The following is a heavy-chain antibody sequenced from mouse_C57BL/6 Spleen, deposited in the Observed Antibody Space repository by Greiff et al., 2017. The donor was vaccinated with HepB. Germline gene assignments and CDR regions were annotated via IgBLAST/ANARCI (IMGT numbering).Heavy chain of an antibody. CDR1: GFSFNTYA. CDR3: VRLDSSYYYAMDY. D-gene: IGHD3-2*01. V-gene: IGHV10-1*01. J-gene: IGHJ4*01. CDR2: IRSKSNNYAT. Sequence: DVQLVESGGGLVQPKGSLKLSCAASGFSFNTYAMNWVRQAPGKGLEWVARIRSKSNNYATYYADSVKDRFTISRDDSESMLYLQMNNLKTEDTAMYYCVRLDSSYYYAMDYWGQGTSVTVSS.